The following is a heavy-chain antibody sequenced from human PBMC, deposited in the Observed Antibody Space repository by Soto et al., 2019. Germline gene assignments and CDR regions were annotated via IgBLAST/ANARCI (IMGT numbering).Heavy chain of an antibody. CDR3: ARATALVLGGVYYYYYGMDV. CDR2: ISYDGSNK. J-gene: IGHJ6*02. CDR1: GFTFSSYA. V-gene: IGHV3-30-3*01. Sequence: QVQLVESGGGVVQPGRSLRLSCAASGFTFSSYAMHWVRQAPGKGLEWVAVISYDGSNKYYADSVKGRFTISRDNSKNTLYLQMNSLRAEDTAVYYCARATALVLGGVYYYYYGMDVWGQGTTVTVSS. D-gene: IGHD5-18*01.